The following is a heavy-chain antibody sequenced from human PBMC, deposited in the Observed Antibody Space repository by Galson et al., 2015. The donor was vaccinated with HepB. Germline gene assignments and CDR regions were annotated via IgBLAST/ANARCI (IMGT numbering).Heavy chain of an antibody. V-gene: IGHV5-51*03. CDR1: GYSFTSYW. Sequence: QSGAEVKKPGQSLKISCKGSGYSFTSYWIGWVRQMPGKGLEWMGIIYPSDSDTRYSPSFQGQVTISADKSINTAYLQWSSLKASDTAMYYCARFIAVAVSAFDIWGQGTMVTVSS. CDR3: ARFIAVAVSAFDI. CDR2: IYPSDSDT. J-gene: IGHJ3*02. D-gene: IGHD6-19*01.